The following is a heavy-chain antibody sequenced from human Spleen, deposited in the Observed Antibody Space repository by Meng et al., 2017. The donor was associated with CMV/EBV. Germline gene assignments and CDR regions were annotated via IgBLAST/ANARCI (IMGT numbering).Heavy chain of an antibody. CDR2: ISSGGST. D-gene: IGHD2-21*01. Sequence: GESLKISCAASGFTVSSNYMSWVRQAPGKGLEWVSVISSGGSTYYADSVKGRFTISRDNSKNTLYLQMNSLRAEDTTVYYCASMPAYCGGDCSGVDYWGQGTLVTVSS. CDR1: GFTVSSNY. V-gene: IGHV3-66*02. CDR3: ASMPAYCGGDCSGVDY. J-gene: IGHJ4*02.